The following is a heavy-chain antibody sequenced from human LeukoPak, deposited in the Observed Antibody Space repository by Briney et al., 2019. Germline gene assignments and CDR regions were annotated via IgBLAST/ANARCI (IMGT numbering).Heavy chain of an antibody. V-gene: IGHV3-30*02. D-gene: IGHD4-17*01. CDR3: ATDDYGDYGLDY. CDR1: RFTFSSYG. Sequence: GGSLRLSCAASRFTFSSYGMHWVRQAPGKGLEWVAFIRYDGSNKYYADSVKGRFTISRDNSKNTLYLQMNSLRAEDTAVYYCATDDYGDYGLDYWGQGTLVTVSS. CDR2: IRYDGSNK. J-gene: IGHJ4*02.